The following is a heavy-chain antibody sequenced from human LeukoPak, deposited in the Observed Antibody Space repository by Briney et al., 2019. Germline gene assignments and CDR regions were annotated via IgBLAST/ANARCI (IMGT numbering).Heavy chain of an antibody. CDR1: GFTFSSYE. J-gene: IGHJ4*02. CDR2: ISSSGSTI. CDR3: AREGYGGNSGWEPHFDY. D-gene: IGHD4-23*01. V-gene: IGHV3-48*03. Sequence: PGGSLRLSCAASGFTFSSYEMNWVRQAPGKGLEWVSYISSSGSTIYYADSVKGRFTISRDNAKNSLYLQMNSLRAEDTAVYYCAREGYGGNSGWEPHFDYWGQGTLVTVSS.